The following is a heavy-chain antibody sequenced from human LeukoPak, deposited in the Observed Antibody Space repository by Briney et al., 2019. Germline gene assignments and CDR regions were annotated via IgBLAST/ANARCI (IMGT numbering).Heavy chain of an antibody. D-gene: IGHD3-3*01. CDR3: ARDNVGYYDFWSGFPLDY. CDR1: GFTFSSYS. Sequence: PGGSLRLSCAASGFTFSSYSMNWVRQAPAKGREWVSSISSSSSYIYYADSVKGRFTISRDNAKNSLYLQMNSLRAEDTAVYYCARDNVGYYDFWSGFPLDYWGQGTLVTVSS. CDR2: ISSSSSYI. J-gene: IGHJ4*02. V-gene: IGHV3-21*01.